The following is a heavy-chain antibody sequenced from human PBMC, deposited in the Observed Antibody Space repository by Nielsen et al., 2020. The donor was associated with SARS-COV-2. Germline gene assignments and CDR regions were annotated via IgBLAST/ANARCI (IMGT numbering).Heavy chain of an antibody. CDR3: ARIADGGESIAAADRGAFDI. D-gene: IGHD6-13*01. CDR2: ISYDGSNK. J-gene: IGHJ3*02. CDR1: GFTFSSYA. V-gene: IGHV3-30-3*01. Sequence: GGSLRLSCAASGFTFSSYAMHWVRQAPGKGLEWVAVISYDGSNKYYADSVKGRSTITRDNSKNTLYLQMNSLRAEDTAVYYCARIADGGESIAAADRGAFDIWGQGTMVTVSS.